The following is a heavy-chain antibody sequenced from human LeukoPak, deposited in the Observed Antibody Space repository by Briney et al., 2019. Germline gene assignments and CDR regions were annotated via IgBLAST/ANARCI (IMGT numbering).Heavy chain of an antibody. D-gene: IGHD3-10*01. CDR2: INHSGST. CDR1: GGSFSGYY. Sequence: SETLSLTCAVYGGSFSGYYWSWIRQPPGKGLEWIGEINHSGSTNYNPSLKSRVTISVDTSKNQFSLKLSSVTAADTAVYYCARDLRSITMVRGVQSKYIWFDPWGQGTLVTVSS. V-gene: IGHV4-34*01. J-gene: IGHJ5*02. CDR3: ARDLRSITMVRGVQSKYIWFDP.